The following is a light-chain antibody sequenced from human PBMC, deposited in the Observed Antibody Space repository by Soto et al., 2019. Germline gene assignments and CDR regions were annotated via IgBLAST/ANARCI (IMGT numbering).Light chain of an antibody. J-gene: IGKJ1*01. Sequence: EIVMTQSPATLSVSPGERATLSCRASQSVSNNLAWYQQKAGQAPRLLIYGASTRATGIPARFSGSGSGTEFPLTLSSLQSEDFAVYYCQQYNNWPPWTFGQGTKVEIK. CDR3: QQYNNWPPWT. CDR2: GAS. CDR1: QSVSNN. V-gene: IGKV3-15*01.